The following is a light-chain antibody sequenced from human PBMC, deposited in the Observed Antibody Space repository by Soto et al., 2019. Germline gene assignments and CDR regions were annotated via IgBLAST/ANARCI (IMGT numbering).Light chain of an antibody. CDR1: SSNIGAGYD. J-gene: IGLJ3*02. V-gene: IGLV1-40*01. CDR3: QSYDSSLSAL. Sequence: QAVVTQPPSVSGAPGQGVTISCTGSSSNIGAGYDVHWYQQLPGTAPKLLIYGNSNRPSGVPDRFSGSKSGTSASLAITGLQAEDEADYYYQSYDSSLSALFGGGTKLTVL. CDR2: GNS.